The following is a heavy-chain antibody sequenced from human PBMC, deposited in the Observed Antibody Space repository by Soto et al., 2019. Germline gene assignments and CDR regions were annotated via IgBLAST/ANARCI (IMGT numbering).Heavy chain of an antibody. J-gene: IGHJ4*02. CDR3: AKVNGVYDYLEY. D-gene: IGHD2-8*01. CDR2: ISVSGNST. Sequence: EVQLLESGGGLVQPGGSLRLSCEVSGFTFSSHAMSWVGQASGEGLEWVSSISVSGNSTFYADSVMGRFTMSRDNFKNAVYLQMNSRSAEDTALYYCAKVNGVYDYLEYWGQGTLVAVSS. V-gene: IGHV3-23*01. CDR1: GFTFSSHA.